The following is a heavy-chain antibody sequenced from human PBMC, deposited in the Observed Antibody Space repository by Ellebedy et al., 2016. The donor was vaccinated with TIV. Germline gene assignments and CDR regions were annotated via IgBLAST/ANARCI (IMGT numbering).Heavy chain of an antibody. V-gene: IGHV4-39*07. CDR3: ARRVGSYGV. Sequence: MPSETLSLTCTVSGGSISSTSYYWGWIRQPPGKGLEWIGNMYFGGSTSYNPSLKSRVTISVDTSKKQFSLKLNSLTAADTAVYYCARRVGSYGVWGQGTLVTVSS. CDR2: MYFGGST. J-gene: IGHJ4*02. CDR1: GGSISSTSYY. D-gene: IGHD1-26*01.